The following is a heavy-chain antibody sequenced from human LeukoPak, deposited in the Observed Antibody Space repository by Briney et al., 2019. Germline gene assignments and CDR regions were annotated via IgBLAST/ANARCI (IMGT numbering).Heavy chain of an antibody. CDR1: GFTFSNFA. D-gene: IGHD6-13*01. CDR3: AKGAAAGKVDWFDP. J-gene: IGHJ5*02. Sequence: GGSLRPSCAASGFTFSNFAMMWVRQAPGTGLQWVSTITGYGATFYADSVRGRFTISRDTSMNTLFLQMNSLGAEDTAVYYCAKGAAAGKVDWFDPWGQGTLVTVSS. V-gene: IGHV3-23*01. CDR2: ITGYGAT.